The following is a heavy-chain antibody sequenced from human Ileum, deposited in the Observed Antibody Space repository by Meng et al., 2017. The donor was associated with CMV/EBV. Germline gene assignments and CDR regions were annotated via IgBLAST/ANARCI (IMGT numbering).Heavy chain of an antibody. Sequence: GESLKTSCATSGFIFETYKMNWVRQAPGKGLEWVSTISSSGKYVYYADSVRGRFIVSGDNARKSVFLQMNNLTVDDAAVYYCARDEVGDPYWGQGTLVTVSS. J-gene: IGHJ4*02. CDR2: ISSSGKYV. CDR1: GFIFETYK. V-gene: IGHV3-21*01. CDR3: ARDEVGDPY. D-gene: IGHD3-10*01.